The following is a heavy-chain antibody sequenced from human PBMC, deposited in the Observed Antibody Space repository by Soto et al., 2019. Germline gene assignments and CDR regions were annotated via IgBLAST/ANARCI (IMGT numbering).Heavy chain of an antibody. CDR2: MNPNSGNT. V-gene: IGHV1-8*01. Sequence: ASVKVSCKASGYTFTSYDINWVRQATGQGLEWMGWMNPNSGNTGYAQKFQGRVTMTRNTSISTAYMELSSLRSEDTAVYYCARGFGRGAVAKDPLFDYWGQGTLVTVSS. CDR3: ARGFGRGAVAKDPLFDY. J-gene: IGHJ4*02. D-gene: IGHD6-19*01. CDR1: GYTFTSYD.